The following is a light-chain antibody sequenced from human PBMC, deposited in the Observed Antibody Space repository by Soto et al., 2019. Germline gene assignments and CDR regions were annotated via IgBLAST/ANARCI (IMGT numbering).Light chain of an antibody. CDR2: DAS. Sequence: EIVLTQSPDTLSLSPGERSTLSCRASQSVTTSLAWYQHKPGQAPRLLISDASNRATGIPARFSGSGSETDFTLTISSLEPEDSAVYYCQQRSNWPSLTFGGGTKVDI. CDR1: QSVTTS. J-gene: IGKJ4*01. CDR3: QQRSNWPSLT. V-gene: IGKV3-11*01.